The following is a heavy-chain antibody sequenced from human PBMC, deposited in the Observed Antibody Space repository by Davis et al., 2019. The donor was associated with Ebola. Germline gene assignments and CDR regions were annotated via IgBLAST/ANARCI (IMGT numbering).Heavy chain of an antibody. Sequence: SETLSLTCAVYGGSFSGYYWSWIRQPPGKGLEWIGEINHSGSTNYNPSLKSRVTISVDTSKNQFSLKLSSVTAADTAVYYCARVGGLIHLVYHWGQGTLVTVSS. J-gene: IGHJ4*02. CDR3: ARVGGLIHLVYH. CDR2: INHSGST. D-gene: IGHD2-8*01. V-gene: IGHV4-34*01. CDR1: GGSFSGYY.